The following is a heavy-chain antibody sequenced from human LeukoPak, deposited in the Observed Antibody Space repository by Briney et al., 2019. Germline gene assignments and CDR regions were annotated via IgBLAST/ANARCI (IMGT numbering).Heavy chain of an antibody. Sequence: SVKVSCKASGDSLSRYAITWVRQAPGQGLEWMGRIIPILAIANYAQRFQGRVTITADKSTSTAYRELSCLRSEDTAVYYCASTYCSSCGCQDNWFDPWGQGTLVTVSS. D-gene: IGHD2-15*01. CDR2: IIPILAIA. CDR3: ASTYCSSCGCQDNWFDP. V-gene: IGHV1-69*04. CDR1: GDSLSRYA. J-gene: IGHJ5*02.